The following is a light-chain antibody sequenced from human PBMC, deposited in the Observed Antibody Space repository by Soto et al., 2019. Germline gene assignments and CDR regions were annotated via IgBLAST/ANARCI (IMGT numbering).Light chain of an antibody. J-gene: IGLJ1*01. CDR1: SSDVGGYNY. CDR2: EVN. V-gene: IGLV2-8*01. CDR3: SSYGGYNNVV. Sequence: QSALTQPASVSGSPGQSITISCTGTSSDVGGYNYVSWYQHHPGRAPKLMIYEVNQRPSGVPDRFSGSKSGNTASLTVSGLQAEDEGTYYCSSYGGYNNVVFGTGTKVTVL.